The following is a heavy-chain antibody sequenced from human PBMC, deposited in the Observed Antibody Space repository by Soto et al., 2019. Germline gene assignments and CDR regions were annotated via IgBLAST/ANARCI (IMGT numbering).Heavy chain of an antibody. Sequence: GGSLRLSCAVSGFTFSSFEMNWVRQAPGKGLEWLSYISGSGNTIYYADSVKGRVTISRDNAKNSLSLQMSSLRAEDSAVYFCAREQWLADPFDFWGQGTVVTVSS. CDR1: GFTFSSFE. CDR3: AREQWLADPFDF. J-gene: IGHJ3*01. V-gene: IGHV3-48*03. CDR2: ISGSGNTI. D-gene: IGHD6-19*01.